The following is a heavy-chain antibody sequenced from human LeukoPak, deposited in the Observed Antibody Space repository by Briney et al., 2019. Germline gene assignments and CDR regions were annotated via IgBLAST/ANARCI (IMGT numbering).Heavy chain of an antibody. J-gene: IGHJ6*02. Sequence: GGSLRLSCAASGFTFSSYWMSWIRQAPGKGLEWVSYISSSGSTIYYADSVKGRFTISRDNAKNSLYLQMNSLRAEDTAVYYCAKCRSQTSKGYYYYGMDVWGQGTTVTVSS. CDR3: AKCRSQTSKGYYYYGMDV. CDR2: ISSSGSTI. CDR1: GFTFSSYW. D-gene: IGHD2-2*01. V-gene: IGHV3-11*01.